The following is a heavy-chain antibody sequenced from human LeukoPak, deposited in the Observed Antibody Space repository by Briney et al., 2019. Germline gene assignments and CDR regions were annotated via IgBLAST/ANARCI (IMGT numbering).Heavy chain of an antibody. V-gene: IGHV3-48*01. Sequence: GGSLRLSCAASGFTLSTYSMNWVRQAPGKGLEWVSYISSSSIIYYADSVKGRFTISRDNAKNSLYLQMNSLRAEDTAVYYCARGRLDAGSFDYWGQGTLVTVSS. CDR3: ARGRLDAGSFDY. J-gene: IGHJ4*02. CDR2: ISSSSII. CDR1: GFTLSTYS. D-gene: IGHD3-10*01.